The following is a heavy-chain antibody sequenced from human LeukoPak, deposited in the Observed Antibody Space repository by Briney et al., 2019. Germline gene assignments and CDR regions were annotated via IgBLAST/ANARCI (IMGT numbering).Heavy chain of an antibody. J-gene: IGHJ4*02. CDR2: INPNNGDT. CDR1: GYSLTAQY. CDR3: ARVELGYCSGGSCYFDY. V-gene: IGHV1-2*02. D-gene: IGHD2-15*01. Sequence: ASVKVSCKASGYSLTAQYMHWLRQAPGQGLEWMGWINPNNGDTKYAQSFLGRVTMTRDTSTTTAYMELSSLRSDDTAVYFCARVELGYCSGGSCYFDYWGQGTLVTVSS.